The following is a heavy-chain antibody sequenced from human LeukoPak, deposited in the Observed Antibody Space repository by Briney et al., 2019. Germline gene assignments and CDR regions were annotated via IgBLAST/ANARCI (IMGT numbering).Heavy chain of an antibody. CDR2: INWNGGDT. J-gene: IGHJ1*01. Sequence: RAGGSLRLSCAASGFTFSSYEMNWVRQAPGKGLEWVSGINWNGGDTDYADSVKGRFTISRDNAKNSLYLQMNSLRAEDTALYYCARGGYSSSSGGYFQHWGQGTLVTVSS. CDR1: GFTFSSYE. CDR3: ARGGYSSSSGGYFQH. D-gene: IGHD6-6*01. V-gene: IGHV3-20*04.